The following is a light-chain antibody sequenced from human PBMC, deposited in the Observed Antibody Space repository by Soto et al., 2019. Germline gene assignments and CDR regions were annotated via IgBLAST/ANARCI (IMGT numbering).Light chain of an antibody. Sequence: EIVLTQSPGTLSLSPGERATLSCRASQSVSSSYLAWYQQKPGQAPRLLIYGASSRATGIPDRFSGSGSGTDSTLTISRLGPEDFAVYYCQQYGSSRRTFGQGTKV. J-gene: IGKJ1*01. CDR3: QQYGSSRRT. CDR2: GAS. CDR1: QSVSSSY. V-gene: IGKV3-20*01.